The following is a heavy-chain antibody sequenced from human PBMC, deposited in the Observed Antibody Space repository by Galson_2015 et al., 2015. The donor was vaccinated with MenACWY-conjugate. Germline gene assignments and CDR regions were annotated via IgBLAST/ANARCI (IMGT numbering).Heavy chain of an antibody. CDR1: GFTFSTYA. J-gene: IGHJ4*02. CDR2: ISGSGGIT. CDR3: ANSPPLYDFWSDYYNAFHI. D-gene: IGHD3-3*01. Sequence: SLRLSCAASGFTFSTYAMSWVRQAPGKGLEWVSAISGSGGITYYADSVKGRFTISRDNSENTLYLQINSLRAEDTAVYYCANSPPLYDFWSDYYNAFHIWGQGTLVTVSS. V-gene: IGHV3-23*01.